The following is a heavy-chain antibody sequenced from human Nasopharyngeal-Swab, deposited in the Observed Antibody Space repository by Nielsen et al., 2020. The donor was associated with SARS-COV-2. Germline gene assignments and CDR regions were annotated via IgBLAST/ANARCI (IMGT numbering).Heavy chain of an antibody. CDR3: AKQYSRSDYIYYYGMDV. Sequence: GVLKISCAASGFTFSTYDVTWVRQAPGKGLEWVSTIIGRSGKVYYADSVEGRFTISRDDSTNTLFVQMDSLRAEDTAVYYCAKQYSRSDYIYYYGMDVWGHGTAVTVSS. D-gene: IGHD6-6*01. J-gene: IGHJ6*02. CDR2: IIGRSGKV. CDR1: GFTFSTYD. V-gene: IGHV3-23*01.